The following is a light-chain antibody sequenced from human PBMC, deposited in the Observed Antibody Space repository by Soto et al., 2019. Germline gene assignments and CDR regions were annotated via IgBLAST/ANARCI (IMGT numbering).Light chain of an antibody. V-gene: IGKV3-15*01. CDR2: GAS. CDR3: HQYNSWPPGT. CDR1: QSVSSN. Sequence: EIVMTQSPATLSVSPGERATLSCRASQSVSSNLAWYQQKPGQATRLLIYGASTRATGIPARFSGSGSDTEFTLTISSLQSEDFAVFYCHQYNSWPPGTFGKGTKLEIK. J-gene: IGKJ2*02.